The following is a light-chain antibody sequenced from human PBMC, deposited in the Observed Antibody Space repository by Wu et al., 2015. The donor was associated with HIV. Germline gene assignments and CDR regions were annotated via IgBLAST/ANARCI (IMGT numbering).Light chain of an antibody. V-gene: IGKV3-15*01. CDR3: QQYNNWPPAT. J-gene: IGKJ4*01. CDR1: QSVSSN. CDR2: GAS. Sequence: EIVMTQSPATLSVSPGERATLSCRASQSVSSNLAWYQQKPGQAPRLLIYGASTRATGIPARFSGSGSGTEFTLTISSMQSEDFAVYYCQQYNNWPPATFGGGTKGGDQT.